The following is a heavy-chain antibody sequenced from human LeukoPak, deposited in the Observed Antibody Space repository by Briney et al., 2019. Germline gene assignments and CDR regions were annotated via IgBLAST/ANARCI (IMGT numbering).Heavy chain of an antibody. CDR2: IYYSGST. D-gene: IGHD6-13*01. Sequence: SETLSLTCTVSGGSISNYYWSWIRQPPGKGLEWIGYIYYSGSTNYNPSLKSRVTISVDTSKNQFSLKLSSVTAADTAVYYCASIRKQLGAFDIWGQGTMVTVSS. V-gene: IGHV4-59*08. CDR3: ASIRKQLGAFDI. J-gene: IGHJ3*02. CDR1: GGSISNYY.